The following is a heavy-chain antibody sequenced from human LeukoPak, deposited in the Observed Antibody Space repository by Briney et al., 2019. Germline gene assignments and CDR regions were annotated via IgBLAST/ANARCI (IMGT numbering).Heavy chain of an antibody. CDR1: GFTVSSNY. V-gene: IGHV3-66*01. D-gene: IGHD4-23*01. Sequence: GGSLRLSCAASGFTVSSNYMSGVRQAPGKGVERVSVIYSGGSTYYADCVKCRLTIYRDNSKNTLYLPMNSLRAEDTAVYYCARDDVIPIYGGNSMDVWGQGTTVTVSS. CDR3: ARDDVIPIYGGNSMDV. J-gene: IGHJ6*02. CDR2: IYSGGST.